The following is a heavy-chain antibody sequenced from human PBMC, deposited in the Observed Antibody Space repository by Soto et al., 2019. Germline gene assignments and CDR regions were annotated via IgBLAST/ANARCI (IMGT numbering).Heavy chain of an antibody. CDR1: GCSISSYY. V-gene: IGHV4-59*01. CDR3: AREGEQQSFDY. J-gene: IGHJ4*02. D-gene: IGHD6-13*01. CDR2: IYYSGST. Sequence: PSETLSLTCTVSGCSISSYYWSWIRQPPGKGLEWIGYIYYSGSTNYNPSLKSRVTISVDTSKNQFSLKLSSVTAADTAVYYCAREGEQQSFDYWGQGTLVTVSS.